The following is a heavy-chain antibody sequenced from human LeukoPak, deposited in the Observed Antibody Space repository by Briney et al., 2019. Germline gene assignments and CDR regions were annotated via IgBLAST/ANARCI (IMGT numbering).Heavy chain of an antibody. D-gene: IGHD2-8*01. CDR2: ISAYNGNT. V-gene: IGHV1-18*01. CDR3: AEDLGYCTNGICYIRGSGGSAFDY. J-gene: IGHJ4*02. Sequence: ASVKVSCKASGYTFTSYGISWVRQAPGQGLEWMGWISAYNGNTNYAQKLQGRVTMTTDTSTSTAYMELRSLRSDDTAVYYCAEDLGYCTNGICYIRGSGGSAFDYWGQGTLVTVSS. CDR1: GYTFTSYG.